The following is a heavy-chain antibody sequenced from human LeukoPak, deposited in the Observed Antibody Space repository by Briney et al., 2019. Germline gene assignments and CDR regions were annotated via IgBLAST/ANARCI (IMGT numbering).Heavy chain of an antibody. D-gene: IGHD6-19*01. CDR3: ARDVQAGPGY. CDR2: ISSTSSYI. CDR1: GFTFRSHS. V-gene: IGHV3-21*01. Sequence: GGSLRLSCTAAGFTFRSHSMDWVRQAPGKGLEWVSSISSTSSYIYYADSVKGRFTISRDNAKNSVSLQMNSLRAEDTAVYYCARDVQAGPGYWGQGTLVTVSS. J-gene: IGHJ4*02.